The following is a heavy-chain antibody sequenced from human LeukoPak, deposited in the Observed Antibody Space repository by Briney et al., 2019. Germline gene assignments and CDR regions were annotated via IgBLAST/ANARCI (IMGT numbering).Heavy chain of an antibody. D-gene: IGHD7-27*01. Sequence: SETLSLTCTVSGGSISSSSYYWGWIRQPPGKGLEWIGSIYYSGSTYYNPSLKSRVTISVDTSKNQFSLKLSSVTAADTAVYYCARRRTGDRYFDYSGQGSLVTVSS. CDR1: GGSISSSSYY. J-gene: IGHJ4*02. CDR3: ARRRTGDRYFDY. V-gene: IGHV4-39*01. CDR2: IYYSGST.